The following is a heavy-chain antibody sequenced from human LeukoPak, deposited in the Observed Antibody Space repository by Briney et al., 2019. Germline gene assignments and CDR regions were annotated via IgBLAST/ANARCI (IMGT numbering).Heavy chain of an antibody. CDR1: GDSISSYY. CDR2: IYHSGSA. CDR3: ARDDIVVVPAASSHYYYYGMDV. Sequence: PSETLSLTCTVSGDSISSYYWSWIRQPPGKGLEWIGYIYHSGSANYIPSLKSRVTMSVDTSKNEFSLKLSSVTAADTAVYYCARDDIVVVPAASSHYYYYGMDVWGQGTTVTVSS. V-gene: IGHV4-59*12. D-gene: IGHD2-2*01. J-gene: IGHJ6*02.